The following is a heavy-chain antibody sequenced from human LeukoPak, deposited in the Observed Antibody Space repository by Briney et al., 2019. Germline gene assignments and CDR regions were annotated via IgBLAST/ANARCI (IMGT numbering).Heavy chain of an antibody. Sequence: GGSLRLSCAASGFTFSRYAMSWVRQAPGKGLEWVSVISGSGGRMYYADCAKGRFTISRENSKNTLYLQMNSLRAEDTAVYYCAKDGPRGYYYGSGSPYFDYWGQGTLVTVSS. J-gene: IGHJ4*02. D-gene: IGHD3-10*01. CDR2: ISGSGGRM. V-gene: IGHV3-23*01. CDR1: GFTFSRYA. CDR3: AKDGPRGYYYGSGSPYFDY.